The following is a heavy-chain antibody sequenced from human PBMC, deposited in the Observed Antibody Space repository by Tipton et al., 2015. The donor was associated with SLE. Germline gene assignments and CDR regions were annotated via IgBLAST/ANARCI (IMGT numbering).Heavy chain of an antibody. Sequence: TLSLTCTVSGGSISSSSYYWGWIRQPPGKGLEWIGYIYYSGSTNYNPSLKSRVTISVDTSKNQFSLKLSSVTAADTAVYYCARGDGYNFDYWGQGTLVTVSS. CDR2: IYYSGST. CDR1: GGSISSSSYY. J-gene: IGHJ4*02. CDR3: ARGDGYNFDY. V-gene: IGHV4-61*05. D-gene: IGHD5-24*01.